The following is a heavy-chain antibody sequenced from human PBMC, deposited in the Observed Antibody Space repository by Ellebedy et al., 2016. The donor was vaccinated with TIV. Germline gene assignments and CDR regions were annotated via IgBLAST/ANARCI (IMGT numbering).Heavy chain of an antibody. CDR3: ARSGGWYTPYDY. J-gene: IGHJ4*02. Sequence: MPSETLSLTCTVSGDSISGYYWSWIRQPPGKGLEWIGYIYSSGSGEYNPSLKRPVTMSVDTSSGQFSLRLNSVTAADTAVYYCARSGGWYTPYDYWGQGTLVTVSS. CDR2: IYSSGSG. D-gene: IGHD6-19*01. V-gene: IGHV4-59*01. CDR1: GDSISGYY.